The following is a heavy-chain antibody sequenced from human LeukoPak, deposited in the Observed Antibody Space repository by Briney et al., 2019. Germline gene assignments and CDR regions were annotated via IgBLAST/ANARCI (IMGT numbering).Heavy chain of an antibody. CDR1: GGSISTDY. CDR2: IYYSGST. V-gene: IGHV4-59*01. Sequence: PSETLSLTCTVSGGSISTDYWSWIRQPPGKGLEWIGYIYYSGSTNYNPSLKGRVTISLDTSKNQFSLKLSSVTAADTAVYYCARLTVTTNFDYWGQGTLVTVSS. J-gene: IGHJ4*02. CDR3: ARLTVTTNFDY. D-gene: IGHD4-11*01.